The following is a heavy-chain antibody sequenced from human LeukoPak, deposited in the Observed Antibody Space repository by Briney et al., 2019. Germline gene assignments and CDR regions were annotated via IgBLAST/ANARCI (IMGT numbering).Heavy chain of an antibody. CDR2: INWKGSST. D-gene: IGHD3-3*01. J-gene: IGHJ6*03. CDR1: GFTFDDG. Sequence: GGSLRLSCAASGFTFDDGMSWVRQAPGKGLEWVSGINWKGSSTGYADSVKGRFTISRDNAKNSRYLQMNSLRAEDTALYHCAKIRFGDYYYYMDVWGKGTTVTVSS. CDR3: AKIRFGDYYYYMDV. V-gene: IGHV3-20*01.